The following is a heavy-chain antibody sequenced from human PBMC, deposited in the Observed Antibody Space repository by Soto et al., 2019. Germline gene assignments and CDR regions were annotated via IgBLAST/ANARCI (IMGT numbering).Heavy chain of an antibody. Sequence: EVQLVESGGDLVQPGGSLRLSCAASGFTIGSFGMNWVRQAPGRGLEWVSYISSSGSTIYYADSVRGRFTISRDNARNSLFLQMHSLRDEDTAVYYCARDRPYHQRGPGFDYWGQGTLVTVSS. J-gene: IGHJ4*02. CDR3: ARDRPYHQRGPGFDY. CDR1: GFTIGSFG. CDR2: ISSSGSTI. D-gene: IGHD6-6*01. V-gene: IGHV3-48*02.